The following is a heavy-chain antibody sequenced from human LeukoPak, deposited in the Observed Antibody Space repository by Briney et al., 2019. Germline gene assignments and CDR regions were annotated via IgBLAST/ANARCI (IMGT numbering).Heavy chain of an antibody. CDR2: SYSNGSN. CDR3: ARNEGTKWLQVDY. D-gene: IGHD6-19*01. V-gene: IGHV4-61*02. Sequence: TLLLTCTASGVSISSDSFYWSWIRQPAGKEREWIGRSYSNGSNNHNPSLQSQVTIAVDTSKNQFSLKLSSVTAADTAVYYCARNEGTKWLQVDYWGQGTMVTVSS. CDR1: GVSISSDSFY. J-gene: IGHJ4*02.